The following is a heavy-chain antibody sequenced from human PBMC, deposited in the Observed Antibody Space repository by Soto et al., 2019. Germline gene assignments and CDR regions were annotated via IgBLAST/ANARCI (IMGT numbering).Heavy chain of an antibody. J-gene: IGHJ6*02. Sequence: GASVKVSCKASGYTFTSYGISWVRQAPGQGLEWMGWISVHNGNTNYPQKFQGRVSMTTNTSTNTAYMELRSLRSDDTAVYYCARDAVVWNGGDRYYYGLDVWGQGTTVTVSS. CDR3: ARDAVVWNGGDRYYYGLDV. V-gene: IGHV1-18*01. CDR1: GYTFTSYG. D-gene: IGHD1-1*01. CDR2: ISVHNGNT.